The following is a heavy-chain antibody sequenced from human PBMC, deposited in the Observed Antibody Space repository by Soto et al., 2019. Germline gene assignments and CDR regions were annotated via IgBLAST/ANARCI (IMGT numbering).Heavy chain of an antibody. J-gene: IGHJ4*02. CDR3: VTGSSGTRGEDF. Sequence: QAGGSLRLSCVASGINLINHAMTWVRQAPGKGLEWVSTVSETGTVTYYADSVKGRFTISRDNSRNTLYLQLNNLRAEDTAVYYCVTGSSGTRGEDFWGPGALVTVSS. D-gene: IGHD3-16*01. V-gene: IGHV3-23*01. CDR1: GINLINHA. CDR2: VSETGTVT.